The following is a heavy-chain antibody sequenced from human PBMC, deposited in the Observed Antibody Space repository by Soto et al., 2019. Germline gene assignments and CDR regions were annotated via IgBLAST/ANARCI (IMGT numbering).Heavy chain of an antibody. CDR1: GFTFSRHG. CDR3: AKVDVSTAGSFDY. J-gene: IGHJ4*02. CDR2: INPSGDST. V-gene: IGHV3-23*01. D-gene: IGHD6-13*01. Sequence: LRLSCVASGFTFSRHGLSWVRQAPGKGLEWVSTINPSGDSTFYADSVKGRFTISRDNSKNTVYLQMNSLSVGDTAVYLCAKVDVSTAGSFDYWGQGALVTAPQ.